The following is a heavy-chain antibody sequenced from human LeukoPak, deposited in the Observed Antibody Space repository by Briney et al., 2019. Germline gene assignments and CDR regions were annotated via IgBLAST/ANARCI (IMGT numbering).Heavy chain of an antibody. CDR1: GRSISSSSYY. CDR3: ASTVGTAMVNY. V-gene: IGHV4-39*02. J-gene: IGHJ4*02. Sequence: SETLSLICTVSGRSISSSSYYWGWVRQPPGKGQEWIGSIYYSGSTYYNPSLKRRVTISVDTSKNHFSLKLSSVTDADTAVYYCASTVGTAMVNYWGQGTLVTVSS. D-gene: IGHD5-18*01. CDR2: IYYSGST.